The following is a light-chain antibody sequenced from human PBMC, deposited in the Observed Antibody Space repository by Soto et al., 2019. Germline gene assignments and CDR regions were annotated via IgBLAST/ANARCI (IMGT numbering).Light chain of an antibody. CDR2: DAS. V-gene: IGKV3-11*01. CDR3: QQRSNWPST. J-gene: IGKJ4*01. CDR1: QSVSGY. Sequence: EIVLTQSPATLSLSPGERATLSCRASQSVSGYLAWDQQKPGQAPRLLMYDASNRATGIPARFSGSWSGTGFTLTISSLEPEDFAVYYCQQRSNWPSTFGGGTKVEIK.